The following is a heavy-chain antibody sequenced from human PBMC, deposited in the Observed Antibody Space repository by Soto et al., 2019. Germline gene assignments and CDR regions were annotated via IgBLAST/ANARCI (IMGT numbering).Heavy chain of an antibody. V-gene: IGHV1-46*01. CDR1: GYTFTSYY. J-gene: IGHJ4*02. D-gene: IGHD2-15*01. Sequence: QVQLVQSGAEVKKPGASVKVSCKASGYTFTSYYMHWVRQAPGQGLEWMGIINPSGGSTSYAQKFQGRVTMTRDTSTSTVYMERSSLRSEDTAVYYCARRGGGGTLGYWGQGTLVTVSS. CDR3: ARRGGGGTLGY. CDR2: INPSGGST.